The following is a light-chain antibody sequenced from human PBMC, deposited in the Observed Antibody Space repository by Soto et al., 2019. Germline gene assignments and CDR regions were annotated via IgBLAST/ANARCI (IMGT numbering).Light chain of an antibody. CDR1: QSVSSN. V-gene: IGKV3-15*01. Sequence: IVMTQSPSTLSVSPGERATLSCTASQSVSSNLAWYQQKPGQAPRLLIYGAATRATGIPARFSGSGSGTEFTLTVSSLQSEDFAVYYCQQYNNWPTWTFGQGTKVDIK. J-gene: IGKJ1*01. CDR3: QQYNNWPTWT. CDR2: GAA.